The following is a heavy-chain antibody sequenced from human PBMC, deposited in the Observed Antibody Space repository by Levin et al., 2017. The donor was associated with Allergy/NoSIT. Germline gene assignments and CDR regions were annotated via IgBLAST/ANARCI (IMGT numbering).Heavy chain of an antibody. CDR1: GGSFSGYY. Sequence: SQTLSLTCAVYGGSFSGYYWSWIRQSPGKGLEWIGEINHNENTKYNPSLKSRVTISVDTSKNQFSLKLSSVTAGDTAVYYCARGGGTYVRFYWLDPWGQGTLVTVSS. CDR3: ARGGGTYVRFYWLDP. D-gene: IGHD1-26*01. V-gene: IGHV4-34*01. CDR2: INHNENT. J-gene: IGHJ5*02.